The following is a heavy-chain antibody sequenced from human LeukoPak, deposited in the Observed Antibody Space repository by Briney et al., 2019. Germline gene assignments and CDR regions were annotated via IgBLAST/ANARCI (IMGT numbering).Heavy chain of an antibody. J-gene: IGHJ6*02. CDR1: GFTFSSYG. CDR2: IKQDGSET. CDR3: ARDGSYGMDG. D-gene: IGHD3-10*01. V-gene: IGHV3-7*01. Sequence: GGSLRLSCAASGFTFSSYGMSWVRQAPGKGLEWVANIKQDGSETYYVDSVKGRSTISRDNAKNSLYLQMNSLRAEDTAVYYCARDGSYGMDGWGQGATVTVAS.